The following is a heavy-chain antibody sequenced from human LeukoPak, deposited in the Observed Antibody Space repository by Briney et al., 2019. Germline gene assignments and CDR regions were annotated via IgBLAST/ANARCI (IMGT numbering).Heavy chain of an antibody. V-gene: IGHV3-21*01. CDR1: EFTFSSYS. D-gene: IGHD6-19*01. Sequence: GGSLRLSCAASEFTFSSYSMNWVRQAPGKGLEWVSSISSSSSYIYYADSVKGRFTISRDNAKNSLYLQMNSLRAEDTAVYYCARDKVATRGYSSGWSPSFDYWGQGTLVTVSS. J-gene: IGHJ4*02. CDR2: ISSSSSYI. CDR3: ARDKVATRGYSSGWSPSFDY.